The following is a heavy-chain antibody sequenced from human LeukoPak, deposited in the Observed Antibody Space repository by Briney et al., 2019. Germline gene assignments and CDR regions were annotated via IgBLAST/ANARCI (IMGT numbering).Heavy chain of an antibody. J-gene: IGHJ4*02. Sequence: PSETLSLXCTVSGGSNSSSSYYWGWNRQPPGKGLEWIGSIYYSGSTYYNPSLKSRVTISVDTSKNQFSLKLSSVTAADTAVYYCARKGDGYNYYFDYWGQGALVTVSS. D-gene: IGHD5-24*01. V-gene: IGHV4-39*01. CDR2: IYYSGST. CDR1: GGSNSSSSYY. CDR3: ARKGDGYNYYFDY.